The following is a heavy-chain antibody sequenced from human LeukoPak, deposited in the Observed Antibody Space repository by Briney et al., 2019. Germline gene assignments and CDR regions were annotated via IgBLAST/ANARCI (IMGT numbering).Heavy chain of an antibody. J-gene: IGHJ5*02. Sequence: DPSETLSLTCSVFGGSISNTDRYWGWVRQPPEKGLEWIGSIYYSGFTYYNPSLKSRVTISVDTSKNQFSLKLSSVTAADTAVYYCARHTRYYGFDPWGQGTLVTVSS. V-gene: IGHV4-39*01. D-gene: IGHD3-3*01. CDR1: GGSISNTDRY. CDR2: IYYSGFT. CDR3: ARHTRYYGFDP.